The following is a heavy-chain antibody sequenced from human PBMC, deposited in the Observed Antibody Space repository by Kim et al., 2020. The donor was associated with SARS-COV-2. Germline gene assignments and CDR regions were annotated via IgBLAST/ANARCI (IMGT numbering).Heavy chain of an antibody. CDR3: ARIKNWYFDL. Sequence: TYYTPSLKRRVNISVETTKNQYALKLSSVTAADTAVYYCARIKNWYFDLWGRGTLVTVSS. V-gene: IGHV4-31*02. CDR2: T. J-gene: IGHJ2*01.